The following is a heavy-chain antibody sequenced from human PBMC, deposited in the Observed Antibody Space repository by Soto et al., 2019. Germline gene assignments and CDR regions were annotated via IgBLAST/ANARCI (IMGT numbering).Heavy chain of an antibody. CDR2: IDASGNT. CDR3: ARYSNNWFQTEGMDV. CDR1: VDSITTYY. J-gene: IGHJ6*02. V-gene: IGHV4-4*07. Sequence: SETLSLTCTVSVDSITTYYWSWIRQPAGKGLEWIGRIDASGNTNYNPSLNSRVTMSIDTSKKQFSLRLTSVTAADTAIYYCARYSNNWFQTEGMDVWGQGTTVTVSS. D-gene: IGHD6-13*01.